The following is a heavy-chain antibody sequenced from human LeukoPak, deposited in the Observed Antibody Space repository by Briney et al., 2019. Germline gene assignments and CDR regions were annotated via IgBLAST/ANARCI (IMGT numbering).Heavy chain of an antibody. CDR3: ARGNVTMVDY. D-gene: IGHD3-10*01. J-gene: IGHJ4*02. CDR2: IYSGGST. Sequence: PGGSLRLSCAASGFTVSSNYMSWVRQAPGRGLEWVSVIYSGGSTYYADSVKGRFTISRDNSKNTLFLQMNSLRAGDTAVYYCARGNVTMVDYWGQGTLVTVSS. CDR1: GFTVSSNY. V-gene: IGHV3-66*01.